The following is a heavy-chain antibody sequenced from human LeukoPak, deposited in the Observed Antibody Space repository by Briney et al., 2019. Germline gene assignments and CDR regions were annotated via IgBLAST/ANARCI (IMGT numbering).Heavy chain of an antibody. D-gene: IGHD6-19*01. V-gene: IGHV3-48*03. CDR1: RFTFSSYD. Sequence: GGSLRLSCAASRFTFSSYDMNWVRQAPGKGLEWVSYISSSGTTIYYADSVKGRFTISRDNAKNSLYLQMNSLRAEDTAVYYCARDTPIGWYGTIYWGQGTLVTVSS. J-gene: IGHJ4*02. CDR2: ISSSGTTI. CDR3: ARDTPIGWYGTIY.